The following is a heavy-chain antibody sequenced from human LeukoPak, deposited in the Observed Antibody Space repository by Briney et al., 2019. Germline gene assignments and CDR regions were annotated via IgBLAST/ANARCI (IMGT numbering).Heavy chain of an antibody. J-gene: IGHJ3*02. Sequence: SETLSLTCTVSGGSISSYYWSWIRQPPGKGLEWIGYIYYSGSTNYNPSLKSRVTISVDTSKNQFSLKLSSVTAADTAVYYCARARGLSSLFAFDIGGQGTMVTVSS. CDR3: ARARGLSSLFAFDI. V-gene: IGHV4-59*01. CDR1: GGSISSYY. CDR2: IYYSGST. D-gene: IGHD6-13*01.